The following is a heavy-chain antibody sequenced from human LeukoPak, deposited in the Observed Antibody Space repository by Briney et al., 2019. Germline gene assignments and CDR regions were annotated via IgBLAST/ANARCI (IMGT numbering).Heavy chain of an antibody. CDR3: AKGGGIVVVPAAMMDV. D-gene: IGHD2-2*01. V-gene: IGHV3-48*01. Sequence: GGSLRLSCAASGFTFSSYSMNWVRQAPGKGLEWVSYISSSSSTIYYADSVKGRFTISRDNSKNTLYLQMNSLRAEDTAVYYCAKGGGIVVVPAAMMDVWGKGTTVTVSS. CDR1: GFTFSSYS. J-gene: IGHJ6*04. CDR2: ISSSSSTI.